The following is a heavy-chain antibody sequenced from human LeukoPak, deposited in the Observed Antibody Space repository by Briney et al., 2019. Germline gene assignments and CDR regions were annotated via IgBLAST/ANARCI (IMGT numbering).Heavy chain of an antibody. Sequence: GGSLRLSCAVSGFTFSNYWMSWVRQAPGKGLEWVANIKQDGSEKYYVDSVKGRFTISRDNAKNSLYLQMNSLRAEDTAVYYCAKDLKSGGFDYWGQGTLVTVSS. V-gene: IGHV3-7*03. CDR1: GFTFSNYW. CDR3: AKDLKSGGFDY. D-gene: IGHD3-10*01. CDR2: IKQDGSEK. J-gene: IGHJ4*02.